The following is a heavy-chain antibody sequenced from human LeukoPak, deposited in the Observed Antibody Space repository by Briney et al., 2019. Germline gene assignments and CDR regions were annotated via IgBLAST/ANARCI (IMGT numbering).Heavy chain of an antibody. V-gene: IGHV3-21*06. CDR3: VRDFLGESGAGGP. J-gene: IGHJ5*02. D-gene: IGHD3-10*01. CDR2: ISPTAIST. Sequence: VXQAXGXGLEWVSSISPTAISTWYADSLKGRFTISRDNARNLLFLEGNGLRAEDTGVFYCVRDFLGESGAGGPWGQGTLVTVSS.